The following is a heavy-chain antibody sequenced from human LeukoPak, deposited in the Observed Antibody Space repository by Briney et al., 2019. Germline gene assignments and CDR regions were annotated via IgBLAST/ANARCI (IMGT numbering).Heavy chain of an antibody. CDR1: GFTFSNYG. D-gene: IGHD1-7*01. CDR3: ARVGTGPPWDYFDY. Sequence: GGSLRLSCAASGFTFSNYGMHWVRQAPGKGLEWVAVIWYDGSNKYYADSVKGRFTISRDNSKNTLYLQMNSLRAEDTAVYYCARVGTGPPWDYFDYWGQGTLVTVSS. V-gene: IGHV3-33*01. J-gene: IGHJ4*02. CDR2: IWYDGSNK.